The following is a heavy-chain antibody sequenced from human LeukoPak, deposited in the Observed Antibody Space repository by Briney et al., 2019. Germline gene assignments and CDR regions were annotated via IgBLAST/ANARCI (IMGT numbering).Heavy chain of an antibody. CDR1: GYRFVTYG. CDR3: ARSSGWTTFDY. CDR2: INTYTGHT. D-gene: IGHD6-19*01. V-gene: IGHV1-18*01. Sequence: ASVKVSCKASGYRFVTYGISWVRQAPGQGLEWMGWINTYTGHTNYAQRFQGRITMTTDTSTSTAYMEIRTLRSDDAAMYYCARSSGWTTFDYWAQGTVVTVSS. J-gene: IGHJ4*02.